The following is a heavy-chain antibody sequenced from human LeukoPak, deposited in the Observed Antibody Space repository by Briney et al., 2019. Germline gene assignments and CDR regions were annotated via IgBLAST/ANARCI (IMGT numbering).Heavy chain of an antibody. CDR2: ISSSSSYI. Sequence: GGSLTLSCVLSRLTLSSFSMKWVRHGPEKGLEWVSSISSSSSYIYYADSVKGRFTISRDNATNSLYLQMNSLRAEGTAVYYCARGPDILTGYFYYFDYWGQGTLVTVSS. V-gene: IGHV3-21*01. D-gene: IGHD3-9*01. CDR3: ARGPDILTGYFYYFDY. CDR1: RLTLSSFS. J-gene: IGHJ4*02.